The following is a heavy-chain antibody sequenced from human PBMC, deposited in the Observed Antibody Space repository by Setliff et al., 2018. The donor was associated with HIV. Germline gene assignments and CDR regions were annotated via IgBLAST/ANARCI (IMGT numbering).Heavy chain of an antibody. CDR3: ARSGGIGNYHWDV. Sequence: GGSLRLSCAASGFTFSSYWMHWVRQAPGKGLVWVSRINSDGSTTSYADSVKGRFTISRDNAKNTLYLQMNSLGAEDTAVYYCARSGGIGNYHWDVWGKGTTVTVSS. V-gene: IGHV3-74*01. CDR1: GFTFSSYW. J-gene: IGHJ6*03. CDR2: INSDGSTT. D-gene: IGHD3-16*01.